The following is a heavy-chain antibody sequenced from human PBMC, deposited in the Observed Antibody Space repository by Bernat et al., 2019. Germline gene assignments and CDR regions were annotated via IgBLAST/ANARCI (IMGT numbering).Heavy chain of an antibody. J-gene: IGHJ4*02. Sequence: QVQLVESGGGVVQPGRSLRLSCAASGFTFSSYGMHWDRQAPDKGLEWVAVIWYDGSNKYYADSVKGRFTSTRDNSKNTLYLQMNSLRAEDTAVYYCARDSSEYSSAKRAPLHYWGQGTLVTVSS. CDR3: ARDSSEYSSAKRAPLHY. D-gene: IGHD6-6*01. CDR2: IWYDGSNK. V-gene: IGHV3-33*01. CDR1: GFTFSSYG.